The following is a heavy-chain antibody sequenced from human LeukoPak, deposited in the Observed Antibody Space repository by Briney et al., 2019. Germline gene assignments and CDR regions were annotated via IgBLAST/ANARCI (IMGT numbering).Heavy chain of an antibody. Sequence: SVKVSCKASGGAFSSYAISWVRQAPGQGLEWMGGIIPIFGTANYAQKFQGRVTITADKSTSTAYMELSSLRSEDTAVYYCASCRGSSWYEFDYWGQGPLVTVSS. CDR1: GGAFSSYA. CDR2: IIPIFGTA. D-gene: IGHD6-13*01. V-gene: IGHV1-69*06. CDR3: ASCRGSSWYEFDY. J-gene: IGHJ4*02.